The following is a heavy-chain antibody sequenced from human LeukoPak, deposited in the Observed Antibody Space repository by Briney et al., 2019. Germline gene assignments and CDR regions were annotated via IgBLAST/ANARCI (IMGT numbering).Heavy chain of an antibody. J-gene: IGHJ4*02. Sequence: KTSETLSLTCAVYGGSFSGYYWSWIRQPPGKGLEWIGEIKHTGDTNNNPSLKSRVTISVDTSKSQFSLKLSSVTAADTAVYYCARGRPYSGGYHLDYWGQGTLVTVSP. D-gene: IGHD1-26*01. V-gene: IGHV4-34*01. CDR3: ARGRPYSGGYHLDY. CDR2: IKHTGDT. CDR1: GGSFSGYY.